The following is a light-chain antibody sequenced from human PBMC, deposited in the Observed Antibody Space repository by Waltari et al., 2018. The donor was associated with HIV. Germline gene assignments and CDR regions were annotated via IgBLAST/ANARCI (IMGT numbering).Light chain of an antibody. V-gene: IGLV3-19*01. CDR3: NSRDSSGNHWV. CDR1: SLRSYY. Sequence: SSELTQDPAVSVALGQTLRITCHGDSLRSYYASWYQQKPGQAPVLVIYGKNNRPSGIPDRFSGSSSGNTASLTITGAQAEDEADYYCNSRDSSGNHWVFGGGTKLTVL. CDR2: GKN. J-gene: IGLJ3*02.